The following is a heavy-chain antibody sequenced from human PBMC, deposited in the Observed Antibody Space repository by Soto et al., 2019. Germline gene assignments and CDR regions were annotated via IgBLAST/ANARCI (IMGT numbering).Heavy chain of an antibody. Sequence: EVQLVESGGGLVQPGGSLRLSCAASGLTFSSYWMHWVRQAPGKGLVWVSRINSDGSSTNYADSVKGRFTISRDNAKNTLYLQMYSLRAEDTAVYYCALSYTVTTDDWGQGTLVTVSS. CDR2: INSDGSST. D-gene: IGHD4-17*01. J-gene: IGHJ4*02. CDR1: GLTFSSYW. V-gene: IGHV3-74*01. CDR3: ALSYTVTTDD.